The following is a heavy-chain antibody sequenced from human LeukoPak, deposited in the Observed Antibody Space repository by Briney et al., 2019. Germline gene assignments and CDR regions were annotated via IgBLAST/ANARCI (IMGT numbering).Heavy chain of an antibody. V-gene: IGHV3-7*04. CDR1: GFTFSNYW. CDR2: IKQDGSDK. Sequence: GGSLRLSCEGSGFTFSNYWINWVRQALGKGPEWVANIKQDGSDKYYVDSVKGRFTISRDNVKKTPYLQLNSLRAEDTAVYYCVRGVNGAFDIWGQGTMVTVSS. J-gene: IGHJ3*02. CDR3: VRGVNGAFDI.